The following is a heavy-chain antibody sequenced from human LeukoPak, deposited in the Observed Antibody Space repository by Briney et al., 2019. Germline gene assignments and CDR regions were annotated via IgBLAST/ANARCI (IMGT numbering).Heavy chain of an antibody. CDR3: ARNMVRGVIEDAFDI. V-gene: IGHV3-53*01. D-gene: IGHD3-10*01. J-gene: IGHJ3*02. CDR2: IYSGGST. Sequence: GGSLRLSCAASGFTFSSYSMNWVRQAPGKGLEWVSVIYSGGSTYYVDSVKGRFTISRDNSKNTLYLQMNSLRADDTAVYYCARNMVRGVIEDAFDIWGQGTMVTVSS. CDR1: GFTFSSYS.